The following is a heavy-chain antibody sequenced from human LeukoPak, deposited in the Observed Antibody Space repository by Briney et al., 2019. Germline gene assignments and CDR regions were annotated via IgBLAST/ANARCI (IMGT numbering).Heavy chain of an antibody. CDR1: GYTFTGYY. J-gene: IGHJ6*02. CDR3: ARERHIVVPRGMDV. D-gene: IGHD2-21*01. V-gene: IGHV1-2*04. Sequence: ASVKVSCKASGYTFTGYYMHWVRQAPGQGLEWMGWINPNSGGTNYAQKFQGWVTMTRDTSISTAYMELSRLRSDDTAVYYCARERHIVVPRGMDVWGQGTTVTVSS. CDR2: INPNSGGT.